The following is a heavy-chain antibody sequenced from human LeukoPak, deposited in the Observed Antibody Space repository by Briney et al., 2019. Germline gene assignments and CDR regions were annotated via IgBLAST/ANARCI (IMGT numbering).Heavy chain of an antibody. CDR2: ISSNGGST. CDR1: GFTFSSYA. V-gene: IGHV3-64*04. Sequence: GGSLRLSCSASGFTFSSYAMHWVRQAPGKGLEYVSAISSNGGSTYYADSVKGRFTISRDNAKNSLYLQMNSLRAEDTAVYYCARDLVGANLNWFDPWGQGTLVTVSS. J-gene: IGHJ5*02. D-gene: IGHD1-26*01. CDR3: ARDLVGANLNWFDP.